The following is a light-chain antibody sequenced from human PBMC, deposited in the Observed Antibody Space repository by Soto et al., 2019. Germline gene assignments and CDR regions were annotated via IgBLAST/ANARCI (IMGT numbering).Light chain of an antibody. J-gene: IGLJ3*02. CDR1: SSDVGGYNY. CDR2: DVS. V-gene: IGLV2-14*01. Sequence: QSALTQTASVSGSPGQSITISCTGISSDVGGYNYVSWYQQRPGKAPKLMIYDVSNRPSGVSNRFSGSKSGNTASLTISGLQAADEADYYCSSYTKYRPPSLVFGGGTKLTVL. CDR3: SSYTKYRPPSLV.